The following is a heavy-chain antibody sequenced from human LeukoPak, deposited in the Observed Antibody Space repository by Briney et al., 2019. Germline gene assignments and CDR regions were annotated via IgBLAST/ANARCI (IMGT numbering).Heavy chain of an antibody. J-gene: IGHJ3*02. D-gene: IGHD1-26*01. CDR1: GFTFDDYA. V-gene: IGHV3-43*02. CDR2: ISGDGGST. CDR3: AEDIPAGGAGTFDI. Sequence: GGSLRLSCAASGFTFDDYAMQWVRPDPGKGLEWVSLISGDGGSTYYADSVKGRFTISRDNSKNSLYLQMNSLRTEDTALYYCAEDIPAGGAGTFDIWGQGTMVTVSS.